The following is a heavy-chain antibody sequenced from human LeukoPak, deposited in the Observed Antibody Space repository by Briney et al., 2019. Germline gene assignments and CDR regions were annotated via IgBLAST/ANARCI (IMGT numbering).Heavy chain of an antibody. CDR2: INPNSGGT. J-gene: IGHJ4*02. CDR3: ARGSSGWYSPIDY. CDR1: GYTFTGYY. V-gene: IGHV1-2*02. Sequence: GASVKVSCKASGYTFTGYYMHWVRQPPAQGLEWMGWINPNSGGTNYAQKFQGRVTMTRDTSISTAYMELRSDDTAVYYCARGSSGWYSPIDYWGQGTLVTVSS. D-gene: IGHD6-19*01.